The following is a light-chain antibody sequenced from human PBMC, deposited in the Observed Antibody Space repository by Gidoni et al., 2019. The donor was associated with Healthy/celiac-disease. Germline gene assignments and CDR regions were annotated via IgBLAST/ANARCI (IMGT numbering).Light chain of an antibody. Sequence: EIVLTQSPGTLSLSPGARATLSCRASQSVSSSYLAWYQQKPGQAPRLLIYGASSRATGIPDRFSGSGSGTDFTLTISRLEPEDVEVYYCQQYGSSHSFXQXTKLEIK. CDR3: QQYGSSHS. V-gene: IGKV3-20*01. CDR2: GAS. J-gene: IGKJ2*03. CDR1: QSVSSSY.